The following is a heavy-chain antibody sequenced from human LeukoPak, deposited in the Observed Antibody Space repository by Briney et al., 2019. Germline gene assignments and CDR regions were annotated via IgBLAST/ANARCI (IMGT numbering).Heavy chain of an antibody. Sequence: PSETLSLTCAVYGGSFSGYYWSWIRRPPGKELEWIGEINHSGSTNYNPSLKRRVTISVDTSKNQFSLKLSSVTAADTAVYYCARFPPYGEMATMGRDYWGQGTLVTVSS. CDR1: GGSFSGYY. D-gene: IGHD5-24*01. V-gene: IGHV4-34*01. J-gene: IGHJ4*02. CDR3: ARFPPYGEMATMGRDY. CDR2: INHSGST.